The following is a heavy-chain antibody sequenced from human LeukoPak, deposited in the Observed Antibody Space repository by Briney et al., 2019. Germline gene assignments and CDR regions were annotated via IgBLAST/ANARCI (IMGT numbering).Heavy chain of an antibody. J-gene: IGHJ4*02. Sequence: PSETLSLTCTVSGGSISSGSYYWSWIRQPAGKGLEWIGRIYTSGSTNYNPSLKSRVTISVDTSKNQFSLKLSSVTAADTAVYYCAREDITGSYFADHYFDYWGQGTLVTVSS. CDR1: GGSISSGSYY. CDR3: AREDITGSYFADHYFDY. V-gene: IGHV4-61*02. D-gene: IGHD1-26*01. CDR2: IYTSGST.